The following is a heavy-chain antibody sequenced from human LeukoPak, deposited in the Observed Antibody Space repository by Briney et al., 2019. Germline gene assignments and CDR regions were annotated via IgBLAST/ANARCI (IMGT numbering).Heavy chain of an antibody. Sequence: SETLSLTCAVYTGSFSDYCWTWIRQSPGKGLEWIGEINHSGDTNYNPSLKSRVTISVDTSKNQFSLKLSSVTAADTAVYYCARATGLRSSYYYYGMDVWGKGTTVTVSS. CDR1: TGSFSDYC. V-gene: IGHV4-34*01. J-gene: IGHJ6*04. CDR3: ARATGLRSSYYYYGMDV. D-gene: IGHD5-12*01. CDR2: INHSGDT.